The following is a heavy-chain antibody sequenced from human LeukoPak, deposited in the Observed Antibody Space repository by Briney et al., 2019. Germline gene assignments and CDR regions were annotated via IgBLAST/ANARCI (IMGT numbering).Heavy chain of an antibody. CDR2: IYTSGST. Sequence: SETLSLTCTVSGGSISSGSYYWSWIRQPAGKGLEWIGRIYTSGSTNYNPSLKSRVTVSLDTSKNQFSLKLSSVTAADPAVYYCAPYNSDEGGLGYWGQGTLVTVSS. CDR1: GGSISSGSYY. J-gene: IGHJ4*02. D-gene: IGHD1-26*01. CDR3: APYNSDEGGLGY. V-gene: IGHV4-61*02.